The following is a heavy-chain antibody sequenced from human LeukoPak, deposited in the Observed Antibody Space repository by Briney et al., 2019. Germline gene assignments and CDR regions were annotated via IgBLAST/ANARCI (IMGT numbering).Heavy chain of an antibody. J-gene: IGHJ6*02. CDR2: IYYSGST. Sequence: SETLSLTCTVSGGSISSYYWSWIRQPPGKGLEWIGYIYYSGSTNYNPSLKSRVTISVDTSKNQFSLKLSSVTAADTAVYYCARHVYSSGWHSSVFAREYYYYYYGMDVWGQGTTVTVSS. V-gene: IGHV4-59*08. CDR3: ARHVYSSGWHSSVFAREYYYYYYGMDV. CDR1: GGSISSYY. D-gene: IGHD6-19*01.